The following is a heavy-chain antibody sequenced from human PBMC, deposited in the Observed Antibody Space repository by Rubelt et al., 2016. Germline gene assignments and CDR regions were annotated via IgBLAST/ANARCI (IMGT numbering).Heavy chain of an antibody. J-gene: IGHJ6*02. CDR3: ARSRYCSGGSCYSRSSGMDV. V-gene: IGHV3-48*02. Sequence: EVQLLESGGGLVQPGGSLRLSCAASGFTFSSYSMNWVRQAPGKGLEWVSYISSSSSTIYYADSVKGRFTISRDNAKNSLYLQMNSLRDEDTAVYYCARSRYCSGGSCYSRSSGMDVWGQGTTVTVSS. CDR2: ISSSSSTI. D-gene: IGHD2-15*01. CDR1: GFTFSSYS.